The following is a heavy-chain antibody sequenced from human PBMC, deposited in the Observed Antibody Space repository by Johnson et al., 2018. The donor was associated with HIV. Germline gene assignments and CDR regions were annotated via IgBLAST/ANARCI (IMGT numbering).Heavy chain of an antibody. CDR3: AREATGTTNAFYM. V-gene: IGHV3-33*01. D-gene: IGHD1-7*01. CDR2: IWYDGINK. J-gene: IGHJ3*02. Sequence: QVQLVESRGGVVQPGRSLRLSCAAFGFTFSSYGIHWVRQAPGTGLEWVAVIWYDGINKYYTDSLKGRFTISRDNAKNSLYLQMNSLRAEDTAVYYCAREATGTTNAFYMWGQGTMVTVSS. CDR1: GFTFSSYG.